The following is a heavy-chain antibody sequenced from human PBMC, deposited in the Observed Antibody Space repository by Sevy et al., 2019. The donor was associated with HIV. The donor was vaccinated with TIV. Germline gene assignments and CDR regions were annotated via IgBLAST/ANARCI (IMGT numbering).Heavy chain of an antibody. CDR1: GFTFSYFS. J-gene: IGHJ1*01. Sequence: GGSLRLSCAASGFTFSYFSMRWVRQAPGKGLEWVATISYDGSNEHYADSVKGRFTISRDNSKNALYLQMNSLRAEDTAVYSCALERLSSDVAEYFENWGQGTLVTVSS. CDR3: ALERLSSDVAEYFEN. V-gene: IGHV3-30-3*01. D-gene: IGHD1-1*01. CDR2: ISYDGSNE.